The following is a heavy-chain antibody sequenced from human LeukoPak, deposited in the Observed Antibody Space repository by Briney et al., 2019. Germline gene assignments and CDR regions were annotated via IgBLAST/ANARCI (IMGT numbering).Heavy chain of an antibody. D-gene: IGHD3-10*01. J-gene: IGHJ6*03. CDR1: GGTFSSYA. Sequence: SVKVSCKASGGTFSSYAISWVRQAPGQGLEWMGGTIPIFGKANYAQKFQGRVTITADKSTSTAYMELSSLRSEDTAVYYCASRIRSGSGSYFRDYYYYYMDVWGKGTTVTVSS. CDR3: ASRIRSGSGSYFRDYYYYYMDV. CDR2: TIPIFGKA. V-gene: IGHV1-69*06.